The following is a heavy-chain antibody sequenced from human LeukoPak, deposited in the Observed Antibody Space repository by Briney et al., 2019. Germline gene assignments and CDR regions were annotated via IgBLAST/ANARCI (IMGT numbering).Heavy chain of an antibody. V-gene: IGHV1-69*05. J-gene: IGHJ4*02. CDR2: IIPIFGTA. Sequence: ASVKVSCKASGGTFSSYAISWVRQAPGQGLEWMGGIIPIFGTANYAQKFQGRVTITTDESTSTAYMELSSLRSEDTAVYYCARNSGIVVVPAAILNWGQGTLVTVSS. CDR3: ARNSGIVVVPAAILN. D-gene: IGHD2-2*02. CDR1: GGTFSSYA.